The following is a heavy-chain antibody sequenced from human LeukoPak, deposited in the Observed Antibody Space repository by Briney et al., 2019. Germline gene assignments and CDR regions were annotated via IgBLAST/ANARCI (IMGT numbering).Heavy chain of an antibody. J-gene: IGHJ6*02. V-gene: IGHV1-18*01. CDR2: ISAYNGNT. Sequence: WASVKVSCKASGYTLTSYGISWVRQAPGQGLEWMGWISAYNGNTNYAQKLQGRVTMTTDTSTSTAYMELRSLRSDDTAVYYCARVLRIAAAGAYYYGMDVWGQGTTVTVSS. D-gene: IGHD6-13*01. CDR1: GYTLTSYG. CDR3: ARVLRIAAAGAYYYGMDV.